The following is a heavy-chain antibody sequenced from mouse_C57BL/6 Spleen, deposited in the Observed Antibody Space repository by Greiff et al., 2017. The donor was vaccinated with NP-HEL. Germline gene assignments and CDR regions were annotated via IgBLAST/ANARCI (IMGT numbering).Heavy chain of an antibody. CDR3: ARYSNYGYYAMDY. CDR2: IHPNSGST. Sequence: QVQLQQPGAELVKPGASVKLSCKASGYTFTSYWMHWVKQRPGQGLEWIGMIHPNSGSTNYNEKFKSKATLTVDKSSSTAYMQLSSLTSEDSAVYYCARYSNYGYYAMDYWGQGTSVTVSS. V-gene: IGHV1-64*01. CDR1: GYTFTSYW. D-gene: IGHD2-5*01. J-gene: IGHJ4*01.